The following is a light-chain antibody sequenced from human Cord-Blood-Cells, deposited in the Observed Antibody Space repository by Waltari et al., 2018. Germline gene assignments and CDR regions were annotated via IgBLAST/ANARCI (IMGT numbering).Light chain of an antibody. CDR1: SSDVGGYNY. J-gene: IGLJ2*01. Sequence: QSALTQPASVSGSPGQSITISCTGTSSDVGGYNYVSWYQQHPGKAPKLMIYDVSNRPSGVSNRFYSSKSGNTASLTISGLQAEDEADYYCSSYTSSSTLVVFGGGTKLTVL. CDR2: DVS. V-gene: IGLV2-14*01. CDR3: SSYTSSSTLVV.